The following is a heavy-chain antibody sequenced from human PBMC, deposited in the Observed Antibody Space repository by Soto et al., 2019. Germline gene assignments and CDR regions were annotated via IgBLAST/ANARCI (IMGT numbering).Heavy chain of an antibody. CDR2: IYYTGST. V-gene: IGHV4-31*03. J-gene: IGHJ5*02. Sequence: SETLSLTCTVSGGSISSGSYYWSWIRQHPGKGLEWIGYIYYTGSTYYNPSLKSRVTISVDTSKNQFSLKLSSVTAADTAVYYCARALPYFPLTGIVNWFGPWGQGTLVTVSS. CDR3: ARALPYFPLTGIVNWFGP. D-gene: IGHD2-8*02. CDR1: GGSISSGSYY.